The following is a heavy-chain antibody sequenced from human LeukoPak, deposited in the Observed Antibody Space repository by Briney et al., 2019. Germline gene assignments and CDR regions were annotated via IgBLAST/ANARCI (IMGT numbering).Heavy chain of an antibody. CDR3: VRRGDASSGWGDHDF. CDR2: IGGSGDKT. Sequence: QPGGSLRLSCAASGFTFNRNAISWVRQAPGKGLEWVSTIGGSGDKTFYADSVKGRFTISRDNSKNMVHLQMNSLTSEDTALYYCVRRGDASSGWGDHDFWGQGALVTVSS. D-gene: IGHD6-19*01. V-gene: IGHV3-23*01. J-gene: IGHJ4*02. CDR1: GFTFNRNA.